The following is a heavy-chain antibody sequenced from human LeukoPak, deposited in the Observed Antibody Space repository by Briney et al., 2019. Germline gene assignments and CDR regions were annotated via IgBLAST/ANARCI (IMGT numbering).Heavy chain of an antibody. J-gene: IGHJ6*03. CDR1: GFSVSNTY. Sequence: GGSLRLSCAASGFSVSNTYMSWVRQAPGKGLEWVSVIYSGDSGVSTYYADSVKGRFTISRHNSKDTLYLQMSSLRAEDTACNSWARSAAGLRYNTPMEVWGKGTT. CDR3: ARSAAGLRYNTPMEV. V-gene: IGHV3-53*04. D-gene: IGHD6-13*01. CDR2: IYSGDSGVST.